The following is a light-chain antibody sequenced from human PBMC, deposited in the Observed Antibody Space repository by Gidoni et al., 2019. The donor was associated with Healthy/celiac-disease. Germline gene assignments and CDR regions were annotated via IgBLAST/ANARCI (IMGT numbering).Light chain of an antibody. V-gene: IGKV3-15*01. Sequence: EIVLTHSTATRSVSPGERATLSCRASQSVSSNLAWYQQKPGQAPRLLIYGASTRATGIPARFSGSGSGTEFTLTISSLQSEDFAVYYCQQYNNWLTFGGGTKVEIK. CDR2: GAS. CDR1: QSVSSN. J-gene: IGKJ4*01. CDR3: QQYNNWLT.